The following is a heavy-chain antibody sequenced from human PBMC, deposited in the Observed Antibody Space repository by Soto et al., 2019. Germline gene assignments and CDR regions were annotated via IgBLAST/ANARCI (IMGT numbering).Heavy chain of an antibody. CDR2: ISAHNGNT. CDR3: ARGRYGDH. CDR1: GYGFTTYG. J-gene: IGHJ4*02. Sequence: QIHLVQSGAEVKKPGASVKVSCKGSGYGFTTYGITWVRQAPGQGLEWMAWISAHNGNTNYAQKLQGRVTVTRDTSTSTAYMALRSLRSDDTAVYYCARGRYGDHWGQGALVTVSS. D-gene: IGHD1-1*01. V-gene: IGHV1-18*01.